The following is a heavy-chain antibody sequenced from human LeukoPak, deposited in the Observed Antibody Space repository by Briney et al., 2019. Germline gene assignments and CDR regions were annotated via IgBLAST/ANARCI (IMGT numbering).Heavy chain of an antibody. CDR3: GSSSSWSYIDY. D-gene: IGHD6-13*01. Sequence: GGSLRLSCAASGFTVSRNYMSWVRQAPGKGLEWVSVIYSGGSTYYADSVKGRFTISRDNSKNTVYLQMNSLRAEDTAVYHCGSSSSWSYIDYWGQGTLVTVSS. J-gene: IGHJ4*02. V-gene: IGHV3-53*01. CDR2: IYSGGST. CDR1: GFTVSRNY.